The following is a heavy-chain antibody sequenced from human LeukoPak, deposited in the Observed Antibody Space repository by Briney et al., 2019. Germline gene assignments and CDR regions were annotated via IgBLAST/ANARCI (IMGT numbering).Heavy chain of an antibody. D-gene: IGHD6-19*01. J-gene: IGHJ4*02. Sequence: GGSLRLSCAASGFTFSSYSMNWVRQAPGKGLEWVSYISSSSSTIYYADSVKGRFTISRDNAKNSLYLQMNSLRAEDTAVYYCARGSSGAETIPTPDYWGQGTLVTVSS. CDR1: GFTFSSYS. CDR2: ISSSSSTI. V-gene: IGHV3-48*04. CDR3: ARGSSGAETIPTPDY.